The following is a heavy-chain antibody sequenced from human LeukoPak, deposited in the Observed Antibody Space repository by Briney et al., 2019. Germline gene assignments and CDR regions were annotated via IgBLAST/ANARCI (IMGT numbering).Heavy chain of an antibody. J-gene: IGHJ2*01. CDR2: IYYSGST. D-gene: IGHD3-3*01. CDR3: ARQVFGVVITDWYFDL. CDR1: GGSISGSSYY. Sequence: SETLSPTCTVSGGSISGSSYYWGWIRQPPGKGLEWIGSIYYSGSTYYNPSLKSRVTISVDTSKNQFSLKLSSVTAADTAVYYCARQVFGVVITDWYFDLWGRGTLVTVSS. V-gene: IGHV4-39*01.